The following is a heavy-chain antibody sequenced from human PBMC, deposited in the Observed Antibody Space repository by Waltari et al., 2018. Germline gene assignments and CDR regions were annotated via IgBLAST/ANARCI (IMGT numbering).Heavy chain of an antibody. Sequence: QVQLVQSGAEVKKPGASVKVSCKASGYTFTGYYIHWVRQAPGHGLEWMGWINPNSVGTSYAQKFQGRVTMTRDTSISTAYMELSRLRSDDTAVYYCGRSVIITSDPSDIWGQGTMVSVSS. J-gene: IGHJ3*02. D-gene: IGHD3-22*01. V-gene: IGHV1-2*02. CDR3: GRSVIITSDPSDI. CDR2: INPNSVGT. CDR1: GYTFTGYY.